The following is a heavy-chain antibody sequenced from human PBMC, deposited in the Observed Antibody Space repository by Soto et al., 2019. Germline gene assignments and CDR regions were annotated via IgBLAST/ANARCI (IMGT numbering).Heavy chain of an antibody. J-gene: IGHJ4*02. Sequence: EVQLLESGGGLVQPGGSLRISCAASGFTFSSFAMSWVRQAPGKGLEWVSVISDSGGSTYYADSVRGRFTISRDNSKSPLFLQMNSLRGDDTAIYYCAKPISGYYAPSDHWGQGTQVTVSS. CDR3: AKPISGYYAPSDH. CDR1: GFTFSSFA. D-gene: IGHD3-22*01. CDR2: ISDSGGST. V-gene: IGHV3-23*01.